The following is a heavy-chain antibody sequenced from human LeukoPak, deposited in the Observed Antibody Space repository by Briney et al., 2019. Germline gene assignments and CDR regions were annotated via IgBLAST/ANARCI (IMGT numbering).Heavy chain of an antibody. J-gene: IGHJ4*02. V-gene: IGHV4-34*01. CDR2: INHSGVT. Sequence: SETLSLTCAVYGGSFSGYYWSWIRQSPGKGLEWIGEINHSGVTNYNPSLKSRITMSVDTSKNQFALKLNSVTAADSAVYYCARGARLLGWFVVGRPPSAYCFDFWGLGTLVTVSS. CDR3: ARGARLLGWFVVGRPPSAYCFDF. D-gene: IGHD3-3*01. CDR1: GGSFSGYY.